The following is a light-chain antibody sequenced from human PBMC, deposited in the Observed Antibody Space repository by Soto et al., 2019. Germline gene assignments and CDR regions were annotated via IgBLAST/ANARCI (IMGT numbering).Light chain of an antibody. Sequence: QSALTQPASVSGSPGQSITISCSGTSSDVDVYNYVSWYQQHPGKAPKLMIYDVNNRPSGVSDRFSGSKSGNTASLTISGLQAEDEADYYCSSYTSISTYVVFGGGTKVTVL. CDR2: DVN. V-gene: IGLV2-14*01. CDR1: SSDVDVYNY. J-gene: IGLJ2*01. CDR3: SSYTSISTYVV.